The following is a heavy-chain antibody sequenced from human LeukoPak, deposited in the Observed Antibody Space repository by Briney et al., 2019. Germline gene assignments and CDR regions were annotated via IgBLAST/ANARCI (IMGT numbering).Heavy chain of an antibody. CDR1: GGSLSSYY. J-gene: IGHJ5*02. D-gene: IGHD2-15*01. V-gene: IGHV4-59*01. CDR2: IYYSGST. Sequence: SETLSLTCTVSGGSLSSYYWSWIRQPPGKGLERSGYIYYSGSTNYNPSLKSRVTISVDTSKNQFSLKLSSVTAADTAVYYCARVSGVAATNWFDPWGQGTLVTVSS. CDR3: ARVSGVAATNWFDP.